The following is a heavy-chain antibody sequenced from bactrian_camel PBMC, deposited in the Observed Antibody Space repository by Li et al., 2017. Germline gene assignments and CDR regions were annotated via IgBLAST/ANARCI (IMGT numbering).Heavy chain of an antibody. CDR1: GYRVVSGC. Sequence: VQLVESGGGSVQAGGSLRLSCATSGYRVVSGCMGYFRQTPGKEREVVAATGPSNTWYSDSVKGRFTLSKDSSKNIQYLQMNSLKPEDSGMYYCAADPSRGVWWFALPQFTSRGRDFGHWGQGTQVTV. J-gene: IGHJ6*01. CDR2: TGPSNT. V-gene: IGHV3S55*01. CDR3: AADPSRGVWWFALPQFTSRGRDFGH. D-gene: IGHD2*01.